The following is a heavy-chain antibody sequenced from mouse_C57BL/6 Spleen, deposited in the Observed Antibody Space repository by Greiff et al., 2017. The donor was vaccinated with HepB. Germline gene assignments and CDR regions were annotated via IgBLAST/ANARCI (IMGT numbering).Heavy chain of an antibody. CDR1: GFTFSSYG. Sequence: EVKLVESGGDLVKPGGSLKLSCAASGFTFSSYGMSWVRQTPDKRLEWVATISSGGSYTYYPDSVKGRFTISRDNAKNTLYLQMSSLKSEDTAMYYCARQRGHDYDEDWYYFDYWGQGTTLTVSS. D-gene: IGHD2-4*01. J-gene: IGHJ2*01. CDR3: ARQRGHDYDEDWYYFDY. CDR2: ISSGGSYT. V-gene: IGHV5-6*01.